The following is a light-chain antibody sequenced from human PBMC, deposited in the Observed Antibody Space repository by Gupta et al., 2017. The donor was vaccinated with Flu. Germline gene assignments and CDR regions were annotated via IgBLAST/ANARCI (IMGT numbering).Light chain of an antibody. Sequence: SALTQPPSASGSPGQSVTISCTGTSSDVGGYNYVGWYQQHPGKAPKLIIYEVTQRPSGVPDRFSGSKSGNTASLTVSRLQAEDEADYYCSSYAANDYLGVFGTGTKVTVL. CDR1: SSDVGGYNY. V-gene: IGLV2-8*01. CDR3: SSYAANDYLGV. CDR2: EVT. J-gene: IGLJ1*01.